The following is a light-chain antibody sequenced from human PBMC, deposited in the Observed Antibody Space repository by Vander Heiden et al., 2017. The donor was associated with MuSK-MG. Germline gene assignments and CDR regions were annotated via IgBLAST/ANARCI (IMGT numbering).Light chain of an antibody. CDR1: QSVSSN. CDR3: QQYNDWPHA. V-gene: IGKV3-15*01. Sequence: IVMTQSPATLSVSPGERATLSCRASQSVSSNLAWYQQKPGQAPRLLIYGASTRATGIPARFSGSGSGTEFTLTISILQSEDFAVYYCQQYNDWPHAFGQGTKLEIK. CDR2: GAS. J-gene: IGKJ2*01.